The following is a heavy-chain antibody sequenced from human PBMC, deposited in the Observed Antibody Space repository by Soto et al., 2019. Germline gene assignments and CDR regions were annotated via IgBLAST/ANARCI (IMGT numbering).Heavy chain of an antibody. CDR2: ISYSRNII. D-gene: IGHD4-17*01. V-gene: IGHV3-48*01. Sequence: GGSLRLSCAASGFTFSSYSMNWVRQAPGKGLEWVSYISYSRNIIHYIDSVKGRFTISRDNTKNSLYLQMNSLRAEDTAVYYCARVPDGDNNWFDLWGQGTLVTVSS. CDR3: ARVPDGDNNWFDL. J-gene: IGHJ5*02. CDR1: GFTFSSYS.